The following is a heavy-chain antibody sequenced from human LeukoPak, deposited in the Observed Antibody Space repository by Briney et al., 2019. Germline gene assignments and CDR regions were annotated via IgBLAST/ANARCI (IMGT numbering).Heavy chain of an antibody. CDR1: GFTFSSFA. Sequence: TGGSLRLSCAASGFTFSSFAVHWDRRAPGKGLEWVALISYDGNNNYYADSVRGRFTISRDNSKNTVNLQVNSLRPEDTAVYYCAREQLYSGYYGLDVWGQGTTLTVSS. CDR3: AREQLYSGYYGLDV. J-gene: IGHJ6*02. V-gene: IGHV3-30-3*01. CDR2: ISYDGNNN. D-gene: IGHD2-21*01.